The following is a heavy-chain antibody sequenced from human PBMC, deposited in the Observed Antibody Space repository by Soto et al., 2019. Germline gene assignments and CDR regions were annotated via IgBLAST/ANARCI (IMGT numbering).Heavy chain of an antibody. Sequence: ASVKVSCKASGYTFTSYYMHWVRQAPGQGLEWMGIINPSGGSTSYAQKFQGRVTMTRDTSTSTVYMELSSLRSEDTAVYYCARDMDSSGWLPLFDYWGQGXLVTVYS. V-gene: IGHV1-46*01. CDR2: INPSGGST. D-gene: IGHD6-19*01. CDR3: ARDMDSSGWLPLFDY. CDR1: GYTFTSYY. J-gene: IGHJ4*02.